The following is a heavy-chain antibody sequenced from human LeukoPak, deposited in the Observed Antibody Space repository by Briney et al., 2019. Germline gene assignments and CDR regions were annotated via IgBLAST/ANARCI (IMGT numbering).Heavy chain of an antibody. CDR2: IYYSGST. Sequence: SETLSLTCTVSGGSISSSSYYWGWIRQPPGKGLEWIGSIYYSGSTYYNPSLKSRVTISVDTSKNQFSLKLSSVTAADTAVYYCARQGREWLYYAFDIWGQGTMVTVS. D-gene: IGHD3-3*01. J-gene: IGHJ3*02. V-gene: IGHV4-39*01. CDR3: ARQGREWLYYAFDI. CDR1: GGSISSSSYY.